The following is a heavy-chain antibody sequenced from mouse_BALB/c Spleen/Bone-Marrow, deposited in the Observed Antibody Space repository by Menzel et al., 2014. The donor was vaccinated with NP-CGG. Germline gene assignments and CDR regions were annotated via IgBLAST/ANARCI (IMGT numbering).Heavy chain of an antibody. V-gene: IGHV2-6-5*01. D-gene: IGHD1-1*01. Sequence: QVQLKESGPGLVAPSQSLSITCTVSGFSLTDYGVIWIRQPPGKGLEWLGVRWGGGSTYYNSSLKSRLNIIKDNSKSQVFLKMNSLQPVDTAMFYCAKLGRSYYYFDVWGAGTTVTVSS. CDR1: GFSLTDYG. CDR2: RWGGGST. J-gene: IGHJ1*01. CDR3: AKLGRSYYYFDV.